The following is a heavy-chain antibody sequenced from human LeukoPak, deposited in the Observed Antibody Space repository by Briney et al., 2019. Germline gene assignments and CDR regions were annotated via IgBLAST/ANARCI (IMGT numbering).Heavy chain of an antibody. CDR1: GFSFSSYG. Sequence: GGSLRLSCAASGFSFSSYGMHWVRQAPGKGLEWVAVIWYDGSKKYYADSVKGRFIISRDNSRNTLYLQMNSLRVEDTTVYYCAREGASSSFGYWGQGTLVTVSS. D-gene: IGHD6-13*01. CDR3: AREGASSSFGY. CDR2: IWYDGSKK. V-gene: IGHV3-33*01. J-gene: IGHJ4*02.